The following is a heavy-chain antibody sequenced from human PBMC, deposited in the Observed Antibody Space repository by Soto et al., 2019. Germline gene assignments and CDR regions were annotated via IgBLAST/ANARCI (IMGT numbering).Heavy chain of an antibody. V-gene: IGHV1-46*01. D-gene: IGHD4-17*01. Sequence: QVQLVQSGAEVKKPGASVKVSCKASGYTFTSYYMHWVRQAPGQGLEWMGIINPSGGSTSYAQKFQGRVTMSRDTSTSTVYMELSSLRSEDTAVYYCARDRGNGDPTYYCYGMDVWGQGTTVTVSS. CDR3: ARDRGNGDPTYYCYGMDV. J-gene: IGHJ6*02. CDR1: GYTFTSYY. CDR2: INPSGGST.